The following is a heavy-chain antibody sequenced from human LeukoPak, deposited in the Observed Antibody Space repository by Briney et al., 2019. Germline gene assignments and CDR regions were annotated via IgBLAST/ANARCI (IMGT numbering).Heavy chain of an antibody. CDR1: GYTFTSYD. Sequence: ASVKVSCKASGYTFTSYDVNWVRQATGQGLEWMGWMNPNSGNTGYAQKFQGRVTISRNTSITTAYMELSGLTSEDTAVYYCARAAAGTGWFDPWGQGTLVTVSS. V-gene: IGHV1-8*03. D-gene: IGHD6-13*01. CDR3: ARAAAGTGWFDP. CDR2: MNPNSGNT. J-gene: IGHJ5*02.